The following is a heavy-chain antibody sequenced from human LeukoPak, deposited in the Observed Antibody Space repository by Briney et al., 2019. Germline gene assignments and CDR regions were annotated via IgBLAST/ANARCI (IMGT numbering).Heavy chain of an antibody. J-gene: IGHJ6*02. CDR3: ARDQPVGATEESYYYYGMDV. CDR2: IYYSGST. D-gene: IGHD1-26*01. CDR1: GGSISSYY. V-gene: IGHV4-59*01. Sequence: PSETLSLTCTVSGGSISSYYWSWIRQPPGKGLEWIGSIYYSGSTNYNPSLKSRVTISVDTSKNQFSLKLSSVTAADTAVYYCARDQPVGATEESYYYYGMDVWGQGTTVTVSS.